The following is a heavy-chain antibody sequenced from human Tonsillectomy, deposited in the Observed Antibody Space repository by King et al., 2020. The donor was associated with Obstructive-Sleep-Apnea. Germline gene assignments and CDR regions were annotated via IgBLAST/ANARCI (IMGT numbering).Heavy chain of an antibody. J-gene: IGHJ4*02. CDR1: GFTFSNYA. D-gene: IGHD4-17*01. V-gene: IGHV3-30-3*01. Sequence: VQLVESGGGVVQPGRSLRLSCAASGFTFSNYAMHWVRQAPGKGLEWVAIISYDGSNKYYADSVKGRFTISRDNSKNTLYLQVNSLRADDTAVYYCARGDYGDYVLDYWGQGTLVTVSS. CDR3: ARGDYGDYVLDY. CDR2: ISYDGSNK.